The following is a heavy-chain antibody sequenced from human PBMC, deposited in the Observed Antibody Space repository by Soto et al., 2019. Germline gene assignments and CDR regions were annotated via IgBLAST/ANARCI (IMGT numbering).Heavy chain of an antibody. CDR3: ASWTVSGPTSWGEYFQH. D-gene: IGHD7-27*01. CDR1: GASVSSTAYY. CDR2: MYYSGST. V-gene: IGHV4-39*01. J-gene: IGHJ1*01. Sequence: PSETQSLTGTVSGASVSSTAYYCNWLRQPPGKGLEWIGSMYYSGSTYYNPSLQSRVTISGDPSKNQFSLQLSSLTAADTAMFYCASWTVSGPTSWGEYFQHWGQGTLVTVSS.